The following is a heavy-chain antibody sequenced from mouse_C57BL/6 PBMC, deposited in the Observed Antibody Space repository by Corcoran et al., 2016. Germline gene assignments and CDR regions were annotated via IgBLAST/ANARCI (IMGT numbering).Heavy chain of an antibody. CDR1: GYTFTSYG. V-gene: IGHV1-81*01. D-gene: IGHD1-1*01. CDR2: IYPRSGNT. J-gene: IGHJ2*01. CDR3: ARNSYYYGSSGYYFDY. Sequence: QVQLQQSGAELARPGASVKLSCKASGYTFTSYGISWVKQRTGQGIEWIGEIYPRSGNTYYNEKFKGKATLTADKSSSTAYMELRSLTSEDSAVYFCARNSYYYGSSGYYFDYWGQGTTLAVSS.